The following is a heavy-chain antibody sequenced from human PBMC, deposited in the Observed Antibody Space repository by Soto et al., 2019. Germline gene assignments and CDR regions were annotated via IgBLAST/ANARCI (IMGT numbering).Heavy chain of an antibody. V-gene: IGHV1-2*02. CDR1: GYTFTDYY. CDR3: ARKRNYDEFYY. J-gene: IGHJ4*02. CDR2: LNPNSGAT. D-gene: IGHD4-17*01. Sequence: ASVKVSCKASGYTFTDYYIHWVRQAPGQGLEWMGWLNPNSGATRYGQKFQGRVTMTSDMSISTAYMELSSLTSDDTAVYSCARKRNYDEFYYWGQGAPVTVSS.